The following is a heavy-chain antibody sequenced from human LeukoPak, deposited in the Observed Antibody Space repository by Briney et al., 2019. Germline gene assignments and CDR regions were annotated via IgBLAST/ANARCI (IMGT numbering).Heavy chain of an antibody. J-gene: IGHJ4*02. Sequence: GRSLRLSCAASGFTFSSYAMSWVRQAPGRGLEWVSGISGSGAYYADSVKGRFTISRDNSKNTLYLQMNSLGAEDTAVYYCARAGSIRFDYWGQGPLVTVSS. CDR1: GFTFSSYA. V-gene: IGHV3-23*01. D-gene: IGHD1-26*01. CDR2: ISGSGA. CDR3: ARAGSIRFDY.